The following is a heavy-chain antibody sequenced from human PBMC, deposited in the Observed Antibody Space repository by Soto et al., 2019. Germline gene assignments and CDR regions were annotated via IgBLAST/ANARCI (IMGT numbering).Heavy chain of an antibody. J-gene: IGHJ5*02. D-gene: IGHD6-13*01. CDR1: GGSISSYY. Sequence: SETLSLTCTVSGGSISSYYWSWILQPAGKGLEWIGRIYTSGSTHYNPSLKSRVTMSVDTSKNQFSLKLSSVTAEDTAVYYCARDSSSWFLRQNWFDPWGQGTLVTVSS. V-gene: IGHV4-4*07. CDR2: IYTSGST. CDR3: ARDSSSWFLRQNWFDP.